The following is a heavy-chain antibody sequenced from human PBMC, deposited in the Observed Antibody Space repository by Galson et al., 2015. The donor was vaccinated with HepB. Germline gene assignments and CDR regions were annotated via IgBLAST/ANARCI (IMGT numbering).Heavy chain of an antibody. Sequence: SLRLSCAASGFTVSSNEMSWVRQAPGKGLEWVSSISGGSTYYADSRKGRFTISRDNSKNTLHLQMNSLRAEDTAVYYCIITMIVVVILRGQGTLVTVSS. V-gene: IGHV3-38-3*01. CDR1: GFTVSSNE. J-gene: IGHJ4*02. D-gene: IGHD3-22*01. CDR3: IITMIVVVIL. CDR2: ISGGST.